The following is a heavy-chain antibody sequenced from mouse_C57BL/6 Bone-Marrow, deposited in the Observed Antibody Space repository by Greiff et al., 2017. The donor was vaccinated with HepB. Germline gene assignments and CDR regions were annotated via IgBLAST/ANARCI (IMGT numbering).Heavy chain of an antibody. CDR1: GFNIKDYY. CDR3: ARQGLLRGAGPFYYAMDY. V-gene: IGHV14-2*01. CDR2: IDPEDGET. Sequence: VQLKESGAELVKPGASVKLSCTASGFNIKDYYMHWVKQRTEQGLEWIGRIDPEDGETKYAPKFQGKATITADTSSNTAYLQLSSLTSEDTAVYYCARQGLLRGAGPFYYAMDYWGQGTSVTVSS. D-gene: IGHD1-1*01. J-gene: IGHJ4*01.